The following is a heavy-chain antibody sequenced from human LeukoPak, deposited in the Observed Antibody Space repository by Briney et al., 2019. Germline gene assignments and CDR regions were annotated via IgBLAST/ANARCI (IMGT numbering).Heavy chain of an antibody. J-gene: IGHJ4*02. CDR3: ARDRRVYYDSSGYSWWSFDY. CDR1: GYTFTGYY. CDR2: INPNSGGT. V-gene: IGHV1-2*02. Sequence: ASVKVSCKASGYTFTGYYMHWVRQAPGQGLEWMGWINPNSGGTNYAQKFQGRVTMTRDTSISTAYMELSRLRSDDTAVYYCARDRRVYYDSSGYSWWSFDYWGQGTLVTDSS. D-gene: IGHD3-22*01.